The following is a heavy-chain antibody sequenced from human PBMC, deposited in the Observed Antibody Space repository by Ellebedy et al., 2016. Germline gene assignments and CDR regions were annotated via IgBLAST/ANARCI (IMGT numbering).Heavy chain of an antibody. CDR2: ISWNSGSI. V-gene: IGHV3-9*01. J-gene: IGHJ4*02. CDR3: AKDQVGGFDY. D-gene: IGHD3-16*01. CDR1: GFTFDDYA. Sequence: SLKISXAASGFTFDDYAMHWVRQAPGKGLEWVSGISWNSGSIGYADSVKGRFTISRDNAKNSLYLQMNSLRAEDTAVYYCAKDQVGGFDYWGQGTLVTVSS.